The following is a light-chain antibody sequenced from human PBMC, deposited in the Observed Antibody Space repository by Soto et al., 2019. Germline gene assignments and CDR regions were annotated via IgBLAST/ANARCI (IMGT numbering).Light chain of an antibody. CDR3: QEYKNDYGT. J-gene: IGKJ1*01. V-gene: IGKV1-5*03. CDR2: KAS. Sequence: DIQMTQSPATLAASVGDRVSLTCRASQSIDTWLAWYQQKPGKAPNLLIYKASRLESGVPSRFSGSGSGTEFTLTISSLQPEDFGSYYCQEYKNDYGTFDQGTKVDIK. CDR1: QSIDTW.